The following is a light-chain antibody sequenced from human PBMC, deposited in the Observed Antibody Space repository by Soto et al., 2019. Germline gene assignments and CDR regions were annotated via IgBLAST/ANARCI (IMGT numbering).Light chain of an antibody. CDR3: QQANSFPIT. J-gene: IGKJ5*01. CDR1: QGIRSW. Sequence: DIQMTQSPSSVSASVGDRVTITCRASQGIRSWLAWYQQKPGTAPKLLIYAASTLQSGVPSRFSGSGSGTDFTLTISSLQPDDFATYYCQQANSFPITFGHGTRLEIK. CDR2: AAS. V-gene: IGKV1-12*01.